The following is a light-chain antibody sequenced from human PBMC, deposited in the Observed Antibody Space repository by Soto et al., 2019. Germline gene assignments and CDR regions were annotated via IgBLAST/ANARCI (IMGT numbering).Light chain of an antibody. CDR1: QSIGNA. V-gene: IGKV1-6*01. J-gene: IGKJ1*01. CDR2: GAS. CDR3: LQDINYPWT. Sequence: IQMTQSPCSLSASVGAGVTINCRSSQSIGNALGWYQQKPGKPPKVLIYGASNLQSGVPPRFSGSGSGTDFTLAISSLQPEDAATYYCLQDINYPWTCGQGTKVDIK.